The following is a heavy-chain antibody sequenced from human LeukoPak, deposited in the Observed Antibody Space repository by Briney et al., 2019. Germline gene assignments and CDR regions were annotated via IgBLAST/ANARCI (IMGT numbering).Heavy chain of an antibody. CDR2: IYDSRFT. D-gene: IGHD3-22*01. CDR1: GGSISSGSHY. CDR3: AGGFDSSKMAY. Sequence: SETLSLTCTVSGGSISSGSHYWGWIRHHPGKGLEWIGCIYDSRFTYYHPSLAIRISISVDSSDNQLSLKFSSVTAADTAVYYCAGGFDSSKMAYWGQGTLVTVSS. V-gene: IGHV4-31*03. J-gene: IGHJ4*02.